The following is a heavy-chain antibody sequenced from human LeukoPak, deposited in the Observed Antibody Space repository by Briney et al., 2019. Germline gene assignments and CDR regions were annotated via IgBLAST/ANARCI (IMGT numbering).Heavy chain of an antibody. V-gene: IGHV4-31*03. CDR3: ARAGSSWYTMDY. CDR1: GGSISSGGYY. D-gene: IGHD6-13*01. Sequence: SETLSLTCTVSGGSISSGGYYWSWIRQHPGKGLEWIGYIYYSGSTYYNPSLKSRVTISVDTSKNQFSLKLSSVTAADTAVYYCARAGSSWYTMDYWGQGTLVTVSS. J-gene: IGHJ4*02. CDR2: IYYSGST.